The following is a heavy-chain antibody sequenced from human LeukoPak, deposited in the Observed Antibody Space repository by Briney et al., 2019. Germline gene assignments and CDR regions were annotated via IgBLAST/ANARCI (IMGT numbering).Heavy chain of an antibody. CDR1: GFTFSSYS. CDR3: ARSLYDYVWGSYRYNFDY. J-gene: IGHJ4*02. V-gene: IGHV3-21*01. Sequence: GGSLRLSCAASGFTFSSYSMNWVRQAPGKGLEWVSSISSSSSYIYYADSVKGRFTISRDNAKNSLYLQMNSLRAEDTAVYYCARSLYDYVWGSYRYNFDYWGQGTLVTVSS. CDR2: ISSSSSYI. D-gene: IGHD3-16*02.